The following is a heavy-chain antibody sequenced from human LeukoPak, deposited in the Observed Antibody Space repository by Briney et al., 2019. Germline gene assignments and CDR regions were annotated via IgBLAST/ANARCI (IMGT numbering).Heavy chain of an antibody. CDR2: ISYDGNDK. V-gene: IGHV3-30-3*01. Sequence: GRSLRLSCAASGFTFSNYAMHWVRQAPGKGLEWVAIISYDGNDKYYTDSVKGRFTISRDKSKNTLYLQMNSLRAEDTAVYYCARDRDTAMGLWGQGTLVTVSS. D-gene: IGHD5-18*01. J-gene: IGHJ4*02. CDR3: ARDRDTAMGL. CDR1: GFTFSNYA.